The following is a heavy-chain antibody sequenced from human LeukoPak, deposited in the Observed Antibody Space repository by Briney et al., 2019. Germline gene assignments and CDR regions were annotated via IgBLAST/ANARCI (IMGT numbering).Heavy chain of an antibody. CDR1: GYSISSGYY. J-gene: IGHJ6*03. CDR2: IYPTGST. Sequence: SETLSLTCTVSGYSISSGYYWGWIRQPPGKGLEWIGNIYPTGSTNYNPSLKSRVTISVDTSKNQFSLKLSSVTAADTAVYYCARVSWFPGTSYYYMDVWGKGTPVTVSS. V-gene: IGHV4-38-2*02. CDR3: ARVSWFPGTSYYYMDV. D-gene: IGHD1-1*01.